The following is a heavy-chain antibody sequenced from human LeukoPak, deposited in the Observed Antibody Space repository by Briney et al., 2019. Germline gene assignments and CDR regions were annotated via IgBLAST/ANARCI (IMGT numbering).Heavy chain of an antibody. CDR3: AREGGSYYHWFDP. D-gene: IGHD1-26*01. CDR2: IFYSGST. CDR1: GGSISNYY. Sequence: SETLSLTCTLSGGSISNYYWSWIRQPPGKGLEWIGNIFYSGSTNYNPSHKSRVTISLDTSKNQFSLKLTSVSAADTAVYYCAREGGSYYHWFDPWGQGTLVTVSS. V-gene: IGHV4-59*01. J-gene: IGHJ5*02.